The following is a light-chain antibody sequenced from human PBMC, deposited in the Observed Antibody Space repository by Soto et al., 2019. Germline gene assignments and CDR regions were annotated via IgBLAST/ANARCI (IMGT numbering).Light chain of an antibody. V-gene: IGLV2-14*03. Sequence: QSVLTQPASVSGSPGQSITISCTGTSSDVGGFNYASWYQQHPGKAPKVMIYDVSNRPSGISNRFSRSKSGNTASLTISGLQAEDEADYYCSSYTTSGTVVFGGGTKLTVL. CDR1: SSDVGGFNY. CDR2: DVS. CDR3: SSYTTSGTVV. J-gene: IGLJ2*01.